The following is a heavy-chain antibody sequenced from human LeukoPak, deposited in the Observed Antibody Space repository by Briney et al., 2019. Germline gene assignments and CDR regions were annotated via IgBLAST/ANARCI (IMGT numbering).Heavy chain of an antibody. V-gene: IGHV4-61*01. J-gene: IGHJ3*02. CDR1: GGSVSSDSYY. D-gene: IGHD1-20*01. CDR3: ARRYNWNDVLAFEI. Sequence: PSETLSLTCTVSGGSVSSDSYYWSWIRQPPGKGLEWIGYIYYSGNTNYNPSLKSRVTISVDTSKNQFSLKLSSVTAADTAVYYCARRYNWNDVLAFEIWGQGTMVTVSS. CDR2: IYYSGNT.